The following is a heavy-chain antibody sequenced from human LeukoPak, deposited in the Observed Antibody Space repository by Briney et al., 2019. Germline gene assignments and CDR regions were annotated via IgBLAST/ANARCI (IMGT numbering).Heavy chain of an antibody. V-gene: IGHV1-69*06. J-gene: IGHJ4*02. CDR2: IIPIFGTA. Sequence: SVKVSCKASGGTFSSYAISWVRQAPGQGLEWMGGIIPIFGTANYAQKFQGRVTITADKSTSTAYMELSSLRSEDTAVYYCARERGYYYGSGSYFRPGFDYWGQGTLVTVSS. CDR3: ARERGYYYGSGSYFRPGFDY. D-gene: IGHD3-10*01. CDR1: GGTFSSYA.